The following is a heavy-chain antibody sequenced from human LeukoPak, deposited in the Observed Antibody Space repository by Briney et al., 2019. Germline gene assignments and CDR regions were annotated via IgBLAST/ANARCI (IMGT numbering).Heavy chain of an antibody. D-gene: IGHD3-10*01. Sequence: GGSLRLSCAASGFTFDDYAMHWVRQAPGKGLEWVSGISWNSGSIGYADSVKGRFTISRDNAKNSLYLQMNNLTVEDTAVYYCARAKTYSGSYFDAFDIWGQGTMVTVSS. J-gene: IGHJ3*02. CDR1: GFTFDDYA. CDR2: ISWNSGSI. V-gene: IGHV3-9*01. CDR3: ARAKTYSGSYFDAFDI.